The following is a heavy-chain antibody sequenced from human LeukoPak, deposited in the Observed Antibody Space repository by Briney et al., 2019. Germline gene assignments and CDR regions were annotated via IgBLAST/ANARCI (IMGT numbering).Heavy chain of an antibody. D-gene: IGHD3-3*01. CDR1: GVSISSSNSY. Sequence: PSETLSLTCTVSGVSISSSNSYWGWIRQPPGKGLEWIGSIYYSGNTYYSASLKSQVSISIDTSKNQFSLRLTSVTAADTAVYYCARDHLANLASRLFDPWGQGTLVTVSS. CDR3: ARDHLANLASRLFDP. J-gene: IGHJ5*02. CDR2: IYYSGNT. V-gene: IGHV4-39*02.